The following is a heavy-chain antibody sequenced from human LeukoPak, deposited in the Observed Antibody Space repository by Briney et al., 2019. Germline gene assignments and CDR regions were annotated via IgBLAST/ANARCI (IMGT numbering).Heavy chain of an antibody. J-gene: IGHJ5*02. CDR1: GFTFNNYA. CDR2: IAYDGAAK. Sequence: GRSLRLSCAASGFTFNNYAMHWVRQAPGRGLEWVAAIAYDGAAKYYADSVKGRFTISRDNSDNTLYLQMNSLRVEDTAVYYCARDWGSSGWYNWFDPWGQGILVTVSS. CDR3: ARDWGSSGWYNWFDP. V-gene: IGHV3-30-3*01. D-gene: IGHD6-13*01.